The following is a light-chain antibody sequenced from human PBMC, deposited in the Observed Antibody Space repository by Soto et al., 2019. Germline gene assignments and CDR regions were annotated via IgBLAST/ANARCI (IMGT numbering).Light chain of an antibody. J-gene: IGLJ3*02. V-gene: IGLV2-8*01. CDR2: EVS. CDR3: SSDAGRNQGV. CDR1: SNDVGGYNY. Sequence: QSALTQPPSASGSPGQSVTISCTGTSNDVGGYNYVSWYQQHPGKAPKLMIYEVSKRPSGVPDRFSGSKSGNTASLTVSGLQAEDEADYYCSSDAGRNQGVFGGGTKLTVL.